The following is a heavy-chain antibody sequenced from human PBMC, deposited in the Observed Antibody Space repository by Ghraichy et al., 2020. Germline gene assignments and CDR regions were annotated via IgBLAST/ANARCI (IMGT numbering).Heavy chain of an antibody. V-gene: IGHV1-18*01. D-gene: IGHD3/OR15-3a*01. CDR2: ISGYTGDT. CDR1: DYSLTSYV. J-gene: IGHJ4*02. Sequence: ASVKVSCRASDYSLTSYVISWVRQAPGQGLEWVGWISGYTGDTKYAQKLQGRVTMTTDTSTSTAYMELRSLRSDDTAVYYCARGLPWTYHFDYWGQGTLVTVSS. CDR3: ARGLPWTYHFDY.